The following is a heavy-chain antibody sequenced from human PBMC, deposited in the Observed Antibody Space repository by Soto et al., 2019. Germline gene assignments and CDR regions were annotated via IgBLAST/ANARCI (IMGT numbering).Heavy chain of an antibody. D-gene: IGHD2-21*01. V-gene: IGHV1-2*02. CDR3: ASMWRRGGFDF. J-gene: IGHJ4*02. CDR1: GYTFTTYY. Sequence: ASVQVSCKASGYTFTTYYLHWVRQAPGQELEWMGWINPTSGMTNSAQKFQGRVNATRDTSTSTVHMEVSSLRADDTAVYYCASMWRRGGFDFWGQGTLVTVSS. CDR2: INPTSGMT.